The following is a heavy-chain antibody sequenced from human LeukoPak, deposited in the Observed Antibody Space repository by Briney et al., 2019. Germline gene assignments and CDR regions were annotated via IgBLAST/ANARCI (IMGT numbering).Heavy chain of an antibody. CDR2: INQGGSDK. CDR3: TRDRSRAEDD. V-gene: IGHV3-7*01. Sequence: GGSLRLSCAASGFTFSGHWMSWVRQAPRKGLEWVANINQGGSDKYYVDSVKGRFTISRDNANDLLYLQMNSLRGEDTAVYYCTRDRSRAEDDWGQGTLVTVSS. D-gene: IGHD1-14*01. CDR1: GFTFSGHW. J-gene: IGHJ4*02.